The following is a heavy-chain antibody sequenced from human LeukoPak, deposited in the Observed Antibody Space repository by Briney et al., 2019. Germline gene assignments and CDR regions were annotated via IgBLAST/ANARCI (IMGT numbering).Heavy chain of an antibody. CDR2: INPSGGST. Sequence: ASVKVSCKASGYTFTSYYMHWVRQAPGQGLEWMGIINPSGGSTSYAQKFQGRVTTTRDTSTSTVYMELSSLRSEDTAVYYCAREPAYTAMVYSAFDIWGQGTMVTVSS. V-gene: IGHV1-46*01. CDR1: GYTFTSYY. D-gene: IGHD5-18*01. CDR3: AREPAYTAMVYSAFDI. J-gene: IGHJ3*02.